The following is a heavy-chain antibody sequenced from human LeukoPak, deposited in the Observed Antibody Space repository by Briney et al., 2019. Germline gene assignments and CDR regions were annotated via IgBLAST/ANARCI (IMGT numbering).Heavy chain of an antibody. CDR2: IKQDGSEK. V-gene: IGHV3-7*01. CDR1: GLTFSSYW. D-gene: IGHD6-19*01. Sequence: PGGSLRLSCAASGLTFSSYWMSWVRQAPGKGLEWVANIKQDGSEKYYVDSVKGRFTISRDNAKNSLYLQMNSLRAEDTAVYYCARVDSSGWYSDLDYWGQGTLVTVSS. CDR3: ARVDSSGWYSDLDY. J-gene: IGHJ4*02.